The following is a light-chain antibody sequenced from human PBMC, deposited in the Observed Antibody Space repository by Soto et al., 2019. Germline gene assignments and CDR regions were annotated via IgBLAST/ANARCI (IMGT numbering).Light chain of an antibody. J-gene: IGKJ2*01. Sequence: EIVLTQSPGTLSLSPGERATLSCRASQSVSTTYLVWYQQKPGQAPRLLVYGTSRRATGIPDRFSGSGAGTDFNLSISSLEPEDYAVYYCQHYGSAPPMYTFGQGTKLEIK. CDR2: GTS. V-gene: IGKV3-20*01. CDR1: QSVSTTY. CDR3: QHYGSAPPMYT.